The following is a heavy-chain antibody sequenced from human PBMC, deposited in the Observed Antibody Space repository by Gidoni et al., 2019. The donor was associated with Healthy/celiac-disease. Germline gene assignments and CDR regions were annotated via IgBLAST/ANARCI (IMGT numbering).Heavy chain of an antibody. J-gene: IGHJ4*02. V-gene: IGHV3-23*01. CDR3: AKGSTSGRVTEWYY. CDR1: GFTFSSYA. Sequence: EVQLLESGGGLVQPGGSLRLSCAASGFTFSSYAMSWVRQAPGKGLEWVSAISGSGGSTYYADSVKGRFTIPRDNSKNTLYLQMNSLRAEDTAVYYCAKGSTSGRVTEWYYWGQGTLVTVSS. D-gene: IGHD1-1*01. CDR2: ISGSGGST.